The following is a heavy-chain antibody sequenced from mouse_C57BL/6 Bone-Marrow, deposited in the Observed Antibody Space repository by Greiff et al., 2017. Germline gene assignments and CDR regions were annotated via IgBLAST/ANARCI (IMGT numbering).Heavy chain of an antibody. Sequence: QVQLQQPGAELVKPGASVKMSCKASGYTFTSYWITWVKQRPGKGLEWIGEIYPGSGSTNYNEKFKSKATLTVDTSSSTAYMQLSSLTSEDSAVYYCARPYYSNYWYFDVWCTGTAVTVTS. J-gene: IGHJ1*03. V-gene: IGHV1-55*01. CDR1: GYTFTSYW. CDR2: IYPGSGST. CDR3: ARPYYSNYWYFDV. D-gene: IGHD2-5*01.